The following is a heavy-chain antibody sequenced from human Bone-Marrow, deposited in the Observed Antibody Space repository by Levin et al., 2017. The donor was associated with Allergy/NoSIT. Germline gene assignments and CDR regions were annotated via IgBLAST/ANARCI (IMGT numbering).Heavy chain of an antibody. D-gene: IGHD2-15*01. J-gene: IGHJ4*02. CDR1: GFTFDDYA. CDR2: ISWNSGSR. V-gene: IGHV3-9*01. CDR3: ARDKRAATPYYLDD. Sequence: GGSLRLSCAASGFTFDDYAMHWVRQAPGKGLEWVSGISWNSGSRGYADSVKGRFTISRDNAMNSLYLQMNSLRPEDTALYYCARDKRAATPYYLDDWGQGTLVTVSS.